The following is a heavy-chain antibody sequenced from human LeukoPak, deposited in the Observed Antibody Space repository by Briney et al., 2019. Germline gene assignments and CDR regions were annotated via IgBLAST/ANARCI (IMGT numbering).Heavy chain of an antibody. D-gene: IGHD3-22*01. CDR2: IYYSGST. V-gene: IGHV4-59*01. CDR1: GGSISSYY. Sequence: SETLSLTCTVSGGSISSYYWSWIRQPPGKGLEWIGYIYYSGSTNYNPSLKSLVTISVDTSKNQFSLKLSSVTAADTAVYYCARAYYYDSSGYYGGAFDIWGQGTMVTVSS. J-gene: IGHJ3*02. CDR3: ARAYYYDSSGYYGGAFDI.